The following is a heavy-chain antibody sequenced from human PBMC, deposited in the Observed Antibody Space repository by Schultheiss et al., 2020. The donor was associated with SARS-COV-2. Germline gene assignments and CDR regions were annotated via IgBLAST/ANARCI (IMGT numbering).Heavy chain of an antibody. J-gene: IGHJ4*02. CDR3: AKEGRIVGAVTGPLEN. V-gene: IGHV3-30*18. Sequence: GGSLRLSCVVSGFTFNNYGMHWVRQAPGKGLEWVAAISYEGSKRYYADSVKGRFTISRDNSKDTLFLQMNSLRADDSAVYYCAKEGRIVGAVTGPLENWGQGSLVTVSS. D-gene: IGHD1-26*01. CDR1: GFTFNNYG. CDR2: ISYEGSKR.